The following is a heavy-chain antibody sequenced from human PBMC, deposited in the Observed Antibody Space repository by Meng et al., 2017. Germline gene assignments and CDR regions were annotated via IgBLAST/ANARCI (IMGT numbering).Heavy chain of an antibody. V-gene: IGHV6-1*01. CDR1: GDSVTSNSAA. D-gene: IGHD6-19*01. Sequence: SCAISGDSVTSNSAAWNWIRQSPSRGLEWLGRTYYRSKWYNDYAVSVKSRITINPDTTKNQFSLLLNSVTPEDTAVYYCARDMGIAVAGWGYGMDVWGQGTTVTVSS. J-gene: IGHJ6*02. CDR3: ARDMGIAVAGWGYGMDV. CDR2: TYYRSKWYN.